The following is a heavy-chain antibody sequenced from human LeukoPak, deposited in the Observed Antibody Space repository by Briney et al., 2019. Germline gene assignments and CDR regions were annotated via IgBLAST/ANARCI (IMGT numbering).Heavy chain of an antibody. CDR3: ARGAFTWIQHPYAMDV. D-gene: IGHD5-18*01. CDR1: GFTVSSNY. J-gene: IGHJ6*02. CDR2: IYSGGST. V-gene: IGHV3-53*01. Sequence: GGSLRLSCSASGFTVSSNYMSWVRQAPGKGLEWVSVIYSGGSTYYADSVKGRFTISRDNAKNSLYLQMSSLRAEDTAVYYCARGAFTWIQHPYAMDVWGRGTTVTVSS.